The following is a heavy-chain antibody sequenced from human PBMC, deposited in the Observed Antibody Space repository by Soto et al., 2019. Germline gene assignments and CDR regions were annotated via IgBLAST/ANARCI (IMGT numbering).Heavy chain of an antibody. CDR2: IYSGGST. D-gene: IGHD3-22*01. J-gene: IGHJ4*02. Sequence: GGSLRLSCAASGFTVSSNYMSWVRQAPGNGLEWVSVIYSGGSTYYADSVKGRFTISRDNSKNTLYLQMNSLRAEDTAVYYCAREWLHDHEYYFDYWGQGTLVTVSS. V-gene: IGHV3-66*01. CDR1: GFTVSSNY. CDR3: AREWLHDHEYYFDY.